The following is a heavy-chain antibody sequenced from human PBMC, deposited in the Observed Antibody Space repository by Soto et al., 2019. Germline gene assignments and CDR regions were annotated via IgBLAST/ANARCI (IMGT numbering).Heavy chain of an antibody. J-gene: IGHJ6*02. CDR3: ASSLVVTSTLYYYGMDG. Sequence: SVKASCKSSVCTSSRSAISVVRQAPGQGLEWMGGIIPIFGTANYEQKFQGRVTITADESTSTAYMELSRLRSEDTAVYYCASSLVVTSTLYYYGMDGWGQGTTVTVSS. CDR2: IIPIFGTA. V-gene: IGHV1-69*13. CDR1: VCTSSRSA. D-gene: IGHD3-22*01.